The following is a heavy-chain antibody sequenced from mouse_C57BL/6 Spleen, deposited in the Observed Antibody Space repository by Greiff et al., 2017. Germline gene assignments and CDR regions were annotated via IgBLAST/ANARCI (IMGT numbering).Heavy chain of an antibody. D-gene: IGHD1-1*01. Sequence: VQLQQSGAELVKPGASVKISCKASGYTFTDYYINWVKQRPGQGLEWIGKIGPGSGSTYYNEKFKGTATLTADKSSSTAYMQLSSLTSEDSAGYFCAREDGRRTAWFAYWGQGTLVTVSA. V-gene: IGHV1-77*01. CDR3: AREDGRRTAWFAY. CDR2: IGPGSGST. CDR1: GYTFTDYY. J-gene: IGHJ3*01.